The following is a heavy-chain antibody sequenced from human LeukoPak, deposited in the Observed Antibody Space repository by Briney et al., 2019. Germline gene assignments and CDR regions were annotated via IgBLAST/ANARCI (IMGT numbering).Heavy chain of an antibody. CDR2: IRYDGSNK. CDR1: GFTFSSYG. Sequence: GGSLRLSCAASGFTFSSYGMHWVRQAPGKGLEWVAFIRYDGSNKYYADSVKGRFTISRDNSKSTLYLQMNSLRAEDTAVYYCAKDWGEYFDYVWGSFTSFDSWGQGTLVTVSS. J-gene: IGHJ4*02. CDR3: AKDWGEYFDYVWGSFTSFDS. V-gene: IGHV3-30*02. D-gene: IGHD3-16*01.